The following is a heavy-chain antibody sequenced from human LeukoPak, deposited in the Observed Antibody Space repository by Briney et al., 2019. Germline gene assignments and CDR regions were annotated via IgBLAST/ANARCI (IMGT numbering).Heavy chain of an antibody. J-gene: IGHJ4*02. CDR3: ARGTYYYDSSGPYYFDY. CDR2: IYSGSST. Sequence: PGGSLRLSCAASGFTVSSNYMSWVRQAPGKGLEWVSVIYSGSSTYYADSVKGRFTISRDNSKNTLYLQMNSLRAEDTAVYYCARGTYYYDSSGPYYFDYWGQGTLVTVSS. D-gene: IGHD3-22*01. V-gene: IGHV3-53*01. CDR1: GFTVSSNY.